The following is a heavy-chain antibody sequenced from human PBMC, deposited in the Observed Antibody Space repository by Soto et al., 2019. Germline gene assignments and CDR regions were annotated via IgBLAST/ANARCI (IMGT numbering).Heavy chain of an antibody. J-gene: IGHJ4*02. CDR2: ISYDGSNK. V-gene: IGHV3-30*18. CDR3: AKEAPDSGYDDNFDY. Sequence: QVQLVESGGGVVQPGRSLRLSCAASGFTFSSYGMHWVRQAPGKGLEWVAVISYDGSNKYYADSVKGRFTISRDNSKNTLYLQMNSLRAEDTAVYYCAKEAPDSGYDDNFDYWGQGPLVTVSS. D-gene: IGHD5-12*01. CDR1: GFTFSSYG.